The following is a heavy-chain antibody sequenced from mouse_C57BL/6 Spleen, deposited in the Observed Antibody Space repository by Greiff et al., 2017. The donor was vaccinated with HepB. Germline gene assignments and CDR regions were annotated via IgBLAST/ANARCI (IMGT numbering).Heavy chain of an antibody. CDR1: GFSLTSYG. CDR3: ARGDYDGYYVYFDY. D-gene: IGHD2-3*01. CDR2: IWSGGST. J-gene: IGHJ2*01. V-gene: IGHV2-2*01. Sequence: QVQLQQSGPGLVQPSQSLSITCTVSGFSLTSYGVHWVRQSPGKGLEWLGVIWSGGSTDYNAAFLSRLSISKDNSKSQVFFKMNSLQADDTAIYYCARGDYDGYYVYFDYWGQGTTLTVSS.